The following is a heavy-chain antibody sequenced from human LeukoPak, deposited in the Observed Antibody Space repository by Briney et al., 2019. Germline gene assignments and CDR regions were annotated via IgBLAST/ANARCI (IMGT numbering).Heavy chain of an antibody. CDR2: IRYDGSNK. Sequence: PGGSLRLSCAASGFTFSSYGMHWVRQAPGKGLEWVAFIRYDGSNKYYADSVKGRFTISRDNSKNTLYLQMNSLRAEDTAVYYCAKFAAHYSSSLGGFDYWGQGTLVTVSS. CDR3: AKFAAHYSSSLGGFDY. D-gene: IGHD6-6*01. CDR1: GFTFSSYG. J-gene: IGHJ4*02. V-gene: IGHV3-30*02.